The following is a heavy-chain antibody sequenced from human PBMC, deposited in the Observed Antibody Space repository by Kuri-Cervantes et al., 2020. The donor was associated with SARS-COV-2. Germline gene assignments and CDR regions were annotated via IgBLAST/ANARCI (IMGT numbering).Heavy chain of an antibody. CDR3: ARVGGSKYYYGSRYYYYYMDV. CDR1: DDTFSSYG. D-gene: IGHD3-10*01. V-gene: IGHV1-18*01. CDR2: VSPYNHNT. J-gene: IGHJ6*03. Sequence: ASVKVSCKPADDTFSSYGFSWARQAPGQGLEWMGWVSPYNHNTKYAEKLQGRVTMTTDTSTSTAYMELRGLRSDDTAVYYCARVGGSKYYYGSRYYYYYMDVWGQGTTVTVS.